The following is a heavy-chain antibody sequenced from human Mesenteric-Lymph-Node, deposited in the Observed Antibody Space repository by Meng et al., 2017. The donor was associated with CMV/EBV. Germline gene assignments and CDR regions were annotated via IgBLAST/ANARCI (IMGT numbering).Heavy chain of an antibody. CDR3: AREFFGDTTMATYYFDS. CDR2: IYYSGST. V-gene: IGHV4-61*01. Sequence: SETLSLTCTVSGGSVSSGSCSWSWIRQPPGKGLEWIGYIYYSGSTNYNPSLKSRVTISVDTSKNQFSLKLTSVTAADTAVYYCAREFFGDTTMATYYFDSWGQGTLVTVSS. CDR1: GGSVSSGSCS. J-gene: IGHJ4*02. D-gene: IGHD5-18*01.